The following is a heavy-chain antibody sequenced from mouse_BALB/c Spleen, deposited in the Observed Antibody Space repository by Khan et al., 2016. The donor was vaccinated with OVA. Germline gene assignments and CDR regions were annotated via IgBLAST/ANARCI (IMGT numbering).Heavy chain of an antibody. Sequence: EVQLQESGPSLVKPSQTLSLTCSVTGDSITSGFWNWIRKFPGNKFEYLGYITYSGNTYYNPSLKSRISITRDTSKSQYYLQLNSDTTEDTATYYCARSYGSWAMDYWSQGTSVTVSS. V-gene: IGHV3-8*02. J-gene: IGHJ4*01. CDR2: ITYSGNT. D-gene: IGHD1-1*01. CDR3: ARSYGSWAMDY. CDR1: GDSITSGF.